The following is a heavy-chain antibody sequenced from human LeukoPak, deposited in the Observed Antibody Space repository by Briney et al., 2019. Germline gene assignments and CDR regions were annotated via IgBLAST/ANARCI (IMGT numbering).Heavy chain of an antibody. CDR2: INPNSGDT. D-gene: IGHD2-2*01. Sequence: ASVKVSCKASGGTFSSYAISWVRQAPGQGLEWMGRINPNSGDTNYAQKFQGRVAMTRDTSISTAFMELTRLRSDDTAVYYCARDYCSSTSCLFDYWGQGTLVTVSS. CDR1: GGTFSSYA. J-gene: IGHJ4*02. CDR3: ARDYCSSTSCLFDY. V-gene: IGHV1-2*06.